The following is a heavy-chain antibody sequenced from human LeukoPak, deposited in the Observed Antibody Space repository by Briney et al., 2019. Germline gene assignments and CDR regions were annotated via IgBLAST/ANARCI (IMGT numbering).Heavy chain of an antibody. D-gene: IGHD6-19*01. J-gene: IGHJ4*02. CDR3: VGLGSGWIRHSFDY. Sequence: SETLSLTCTVSGGSISSSSYFWGWIRQPPGKGLDWIGNIYYSGSTYYNPSLKSRITISVDTSKNQFSLKLSSVTAADTAVYYCVGLGSGWIRHSFDYWGQGTLVTVSS. CDR1: GGSISSSSYF. V-gene: IGHV4-39*01. CDR2: IYYSGST.